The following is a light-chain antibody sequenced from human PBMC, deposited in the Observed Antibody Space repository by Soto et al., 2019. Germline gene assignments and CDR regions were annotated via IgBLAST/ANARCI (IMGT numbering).Light chain of an antibody. J-gene: IGLJ3*02. CDR3: CSYAGSRNWG. CDR1: SSDVGSYHL. Sequence: QSALTQPASVSGSHGQSITISCTGTSSDVGSYHLVSWYQQHPGKSPKLMIYEGSKRPSGVSNRFSGSKSGNTASLTISRLQAEDEADYYCCSYAGSRNWGFGGGTKLTVL. CDR2: EGS. V-gene: IGLV2-23*01.